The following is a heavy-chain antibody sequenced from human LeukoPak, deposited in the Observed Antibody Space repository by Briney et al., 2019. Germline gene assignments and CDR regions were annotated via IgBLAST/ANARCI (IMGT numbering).Heavy chain of an antibody. CDR2: IIPILGIA. CDR1: GCTFSSYA. Sequence: EASVKVSCKASGCTFSSYAISWVRQAPGQGLEWMGRIIPILGIANYAQKFQGRVTITADKSTSTAYMELSSLRSEDTAVYYCAREGGVAAAGNWFDPWGQGTLVTVSS. CDR3: AREGGVAAAGNWFDP. D-gene: IGHD6-13*01. J-gene: IGHJ5*02. V-gene: IGHV1-69*04.